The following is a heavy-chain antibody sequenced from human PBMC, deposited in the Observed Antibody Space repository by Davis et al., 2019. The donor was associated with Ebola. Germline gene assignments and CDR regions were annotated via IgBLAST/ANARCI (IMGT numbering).Heavy chain of an antibody. CDR3: ARFVKYCISTSCYMDV. CDR1: GYSFTSYW. D-gene: IGHD2-2*01. J-gene: IGHJ6*02. CDR2: IYPGDSDT. V-gene: IGHV5-51*01. Sequence: PGGSLRLSCKGSGYSFTSYWIGWVRQMPGKGLEWMGIIYPGDSDTRYSPSFQGQVTISADKSISTAYLQWSSLKASDTAMYYCARFVKYCISTSCYMDVWGQGTTVTVSS.